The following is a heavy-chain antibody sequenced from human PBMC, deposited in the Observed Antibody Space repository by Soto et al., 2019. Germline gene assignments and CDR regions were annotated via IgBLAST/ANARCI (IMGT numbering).Heavy chain of an antibody. V-gene: IGHV4-39*01. J-gene: IGHJ1*01. D-gene: IGHD6-13*01. CDR2: IYYNGDT. CDR1: GGSVSSGSFY. Sequence: SETLSLTCTVSGGSVSSGSFYWGWIRQPPGKGLEWIGDIYYNGDTYYNPSLKSRVTISVDTSENQFSLKLSYVTGADTAVYYCARTWYSSSWANFVGYFQHWGQGTLVTV. CDR3: ARTWYSSSWANFVGYFQH.